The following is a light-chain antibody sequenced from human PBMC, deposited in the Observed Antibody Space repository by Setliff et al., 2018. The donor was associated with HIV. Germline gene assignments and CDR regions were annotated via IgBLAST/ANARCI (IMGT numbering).Light chain of an antibody. V-gene: IGLV2-11*01. CDR1: SSDIGAYNY. Sequence: QSVLTQPRSVSGSPGQSVTFSCTGSSSDIGAYNYVSWYQQHPGKAPKLIIYDVTRRPSGVPDRFSGSKSGDTASLTISVLQSEDEADYYCCSYACTCTYLFGSGTKVTVL. J-gene: IGLJ1*01. CDR3: CSYACTCTYL. CDR2: DVT.